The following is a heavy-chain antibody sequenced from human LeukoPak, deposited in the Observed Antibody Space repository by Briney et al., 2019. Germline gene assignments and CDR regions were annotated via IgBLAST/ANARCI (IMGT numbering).Heavy chain of an antibody. J-gene: IGHJ4*02. CDR3: TREGLAARPWYSDY. D-gene: IGHD6-6*01. V-gene: IGHV3-49*04. Sequence: GGSLRLSCTASGFTFGDYAMGWVRQAPGKGLEWVGFIRSKAYGGTTEYAASVKGRFTISRDDSKSIAYLQMNSLKTEDTAVYYCTREGLAARPWYSDYWGQGTLVTVSS. CDR1: GFTFGDYA. CDR2: IRSKAYGGTT.